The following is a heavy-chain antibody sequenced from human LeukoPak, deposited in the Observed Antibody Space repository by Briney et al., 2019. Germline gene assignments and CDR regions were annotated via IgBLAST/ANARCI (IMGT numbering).Heavy chain of an antibody. V-gene: IGHV1-46*01. CDR2: INPSGGST. CDR1: AYTFSRHY. J-gene: IGHJ4*02. Sequence: ASVKVSCKASAYTFSRHYMHWVRQAPGQGLEWMGIINPSGGSTSYAQNFQGRVTMSRDTSTSTAYMELRSLRSDDTAVYYCARDSITMIVVVDLDYWGQGTLVTVSS. D-gene: IGHD3-22*01. CDR3: ARDSITMIVVVDLDY.